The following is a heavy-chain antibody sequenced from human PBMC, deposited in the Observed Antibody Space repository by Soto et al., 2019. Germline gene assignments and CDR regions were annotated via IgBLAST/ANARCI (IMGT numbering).Heavy chain of an antibody. J-gene: IGHJ5*02. Sequence: SETLSLTCAVYGGSFSGYYWSWIRQPPGKGLEWIGEINHSGSINYNPSLKSRVTISVDTSKNQFSLKLSSVTAADTAVYYCARGIKSSPWGQGTLVTVSS. CDR3: ARGIKSSP. CDR1: GGSFSGYY. D-gene: IGHD3-10*01. V-gene: IGHV4-34*01. CDR2: INHSGSI.